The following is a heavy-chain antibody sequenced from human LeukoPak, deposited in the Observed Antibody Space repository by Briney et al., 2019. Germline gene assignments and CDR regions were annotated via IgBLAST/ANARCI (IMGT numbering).Heavy chain of an antibody. CDR3: ARNWANRYFDY. CDR1: GFTFSDYY. Sequence: GGSLRLSCAASGFTFSDYYMSWIRQAPGKGLEWVSYISSSGDTIYYADSVKGRFTIPRDNAKNSLYLQMNSLRAEDTALYYCARNWANRYFDYWGQGTLVTVSS. D-gene: IGHD2-8*01. CDR2: ISSSGDTI. J-gene: IGHJ4*02. V-gene: IGHV3-11*04.